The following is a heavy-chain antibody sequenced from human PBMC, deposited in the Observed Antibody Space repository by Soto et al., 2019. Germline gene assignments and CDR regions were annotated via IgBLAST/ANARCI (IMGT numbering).Heavy chain of an antibody. J-gene: IGHJ5*02. V-gene: IGHV4-61*01. CDR3: ARAHILVGVAATVVWLDP. Sequence: QVPLQESGPGLVKPSETLSLTCTVSGGSVSSGSYYWSWIRQPPGKGLEWIGYIYYSGSTNYNPSPMGRVTISLDTSTDPFSRQLSSVPAADTAVYYCARAHILVGVAATVVWLDPWGQGTLVTVSS. CDR1: GGSVSSGSYY. CDR2: IYYSGST. D-gene: IGHD2-15*01.